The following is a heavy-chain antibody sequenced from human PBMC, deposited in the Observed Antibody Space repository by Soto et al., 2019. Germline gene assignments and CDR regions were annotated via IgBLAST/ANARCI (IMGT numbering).Heavy chain of an antibody. CDR1: GFTFSNAW. D-gene: IGHD6-13*01. CDR3: TTDLWEGGHSSSWY. CDR2: IKSKTDGGTT. J-gene: IGHJ4*02. Sequence: GGSLRLSCAASGFTFSNAWMNWVRQAPGKGLEWVGRIKSKTDGGTTDYAAPVKGRFTISRDDSKNTLYLQMNSLKTEDTAVYYCTTDLWEGGHSSSWYWGQGTLVTVSS. V-gene: IGHV3-15*07.